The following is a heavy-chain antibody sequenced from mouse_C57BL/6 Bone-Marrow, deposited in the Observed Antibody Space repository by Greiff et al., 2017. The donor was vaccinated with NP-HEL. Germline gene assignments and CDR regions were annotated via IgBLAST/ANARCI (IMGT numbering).Heavy chain of an antibody. CDR1: GFNIKNTY. V-gene: IGHV14-3*01. CDR3: APRIYYYGSSYYYYAMDY. J-gene: IGHJ4*01. D-gene: IGHD1-1*01. CDR2: IDPANGNT. Sequence: VQLQQSVAELVRPGASVKLSCTASGFNIKNTYMHWVKQRPEQGLEWIGRIDPANGNTKYAPKFQGKATITADTSSNTAYLQLSSLTSEDTAIYYCAPRIYYYGSSYYYYAMDYWGQGTSVTVSS.